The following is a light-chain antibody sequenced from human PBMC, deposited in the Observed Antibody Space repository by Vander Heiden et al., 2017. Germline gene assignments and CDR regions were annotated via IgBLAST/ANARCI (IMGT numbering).Light chain of an antibody. Sequence: SYELTQPPSVSVSPGQTASITCSGDKLGDKYASWYQQKPGQSPVGVIYQDNKRPSGIPERFSGSSSGNTATLTISGTQAMDEADYYCQAWDSGTVVFGGGTKLTVL. J-gene: IGLJ2*01. CDR2: QDN. V-gene: IGLV3-1*01. CDR1: KLGDKY. CDR3: QAWDSGTVV.